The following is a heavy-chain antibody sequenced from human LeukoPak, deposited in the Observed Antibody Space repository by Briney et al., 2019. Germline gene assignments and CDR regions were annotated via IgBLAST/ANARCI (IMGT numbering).Heavy chain of an antibody. CDR2: INPNSGGT. CDR1: GYTFTGYY. J-gene: IGHJ6*03. CDR3: ARVGVPAAMTSYYYYYMDV. V-gene: IGHV1-2*02. D-gene: IGHD2-2*01. Sequence: GASVKVSCKASGYTFTGYYIHWVRQAPGQGLEWMGWINPNSGGTNYAQKFQGRVTMTRDTSISTAYMELSRLRSDDTAVYYCARVGVPAAMTSYYYYYMDVWGKGTTVTVSS.